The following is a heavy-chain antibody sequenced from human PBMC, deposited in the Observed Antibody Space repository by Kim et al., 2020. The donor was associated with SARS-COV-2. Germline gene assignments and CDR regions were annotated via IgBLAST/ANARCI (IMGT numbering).Heavy chain of an antibody. CDR3: ARVAGGYDSSGYPDY. J-gene: IGHJ4*02. Sequence: SVKVSCKASGGTFSSYTISWVRQAPGQGLEWMGRIIPILGIANYAQKFQGRVTITADKSTSTAYMELSSLRSEDTAVYYCARVAGGYDSSGYPDYWGQGTLVTVSS. CDR2: IIPILGIA. D-gene: IGHD3-22*01. V-gene: IGHV1-69*02. CDR1: GGTFSSYT.